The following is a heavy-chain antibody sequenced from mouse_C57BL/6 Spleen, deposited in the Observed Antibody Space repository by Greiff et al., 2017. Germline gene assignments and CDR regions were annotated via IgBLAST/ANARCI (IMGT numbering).Heavy chain of an antibody. CDR1: GYTFTSYW. CDR2: INPRNGGT. Sequence: QVQLQQPGTELVKPGASVKLSCKASGYTFTSYWMHWVKQRPGPGLEWIGNINPRNGGTNYDSKFQSRATLTADKSSSTAYMQLSSLTSEDSAVSNCARPTVVGRYALDFWGRGTSVTVSS. D-gene: IGHD1-1*01. J-gene: IGHJ4*01. V-gene: IGHV1-53*01. CDR3: ARPTVVGRYALDF.